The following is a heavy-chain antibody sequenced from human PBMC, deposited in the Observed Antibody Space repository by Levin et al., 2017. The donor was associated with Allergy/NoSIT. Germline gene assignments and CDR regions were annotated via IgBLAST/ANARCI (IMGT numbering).Heavy chain of an antibody. Sequence: GGSLRLSCEDFGFNFRGYWMTWVRQAPDKGLEWVAIITSDGSHKYYADSVRGRFTISRDNSRNTLYLQMNSLRVEDTAVYFCVRTYSDGSPFNQPFDLWGRGTLVTVSS. CDR2: ITSDGSHK. D-gene: IGHD3-22*01. J-gene: IGHJ2*01. CDR1: GFNFRGYW. CDR3: VRTYSDGSPFNQPFDL. V-gene: IGHV3-30*03.